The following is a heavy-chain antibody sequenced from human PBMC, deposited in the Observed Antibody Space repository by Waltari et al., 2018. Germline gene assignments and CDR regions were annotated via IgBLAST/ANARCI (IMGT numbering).Heavy chain of an antibody. J-gene: IGHJ4*02. CDR1: GYSISSGYY. D-gene: IGHD2-15*01. CDR2: IYHSGST. Sequence: QVQLQESGPGLVKPSETLSLTCAVSGYSISSGYYWGWIRQPPGKGLEWIGSIYHSGSTYYNPSLKSRVTISVDTSKNQFSLKLSSETAADTAVYYCARQELGYCSGGSCPGTYFDYWGQGTLVTVSS. V-gene: IGHV4-38-2*01. CDR3: ARQELGYCSGGSCPGTYFDY.